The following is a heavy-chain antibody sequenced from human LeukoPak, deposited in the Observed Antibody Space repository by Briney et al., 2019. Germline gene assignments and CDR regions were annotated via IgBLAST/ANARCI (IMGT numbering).Heavy chain of an antibody. Sequence: GRSLRLSCAPSGFTFSRHGMHWVRQAPGKGLEWVAIISNDGSRKYYAHSVEGRFTISRDNSKNTLYLQMDSLRAEDTAVYYCARDGAWNYFDYWGQGTLVTVSS. D-gene: IGHD3-16*01. CDR1: GFTFSRHG. CDR3: ARDGAWNYFDY. CDR2: ISNDGSRK. V-gene: IGHV3-30*03. J-gene: IGHJ4*02.